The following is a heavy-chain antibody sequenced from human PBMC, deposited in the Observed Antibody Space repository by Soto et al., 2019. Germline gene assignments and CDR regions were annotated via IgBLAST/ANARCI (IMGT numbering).Heavy chain of an antibody. D-gene: IGHD1-1*01. CDR2: ISAHNGNT. CDR1: GYAFTTYG. Sequence: QVHLVQSGAEVKKPGASVKVSSQGSGYAFTTYGITWVRQAPGQGLEWMGWISAHNGNTNYAQKLQGRVTVTRDTSTSTAYMELRSLRYDDTAVYYCARGGYGDYWGQGALVTVSS. J-gene: IGHJ4*02. CDR3: ARGGYGDY. V-gene: IGHV1-18*01.